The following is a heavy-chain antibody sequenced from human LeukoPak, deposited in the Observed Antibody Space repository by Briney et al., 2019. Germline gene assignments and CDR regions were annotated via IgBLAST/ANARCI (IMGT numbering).Heavy chain of an antibody. J-gene: IGHJ5*02. CDR1: GYSFTSYW. CDR3: ARLKGERYYYGSGSLAPNWFDP. Sequence: GESLKISCKGSGYSFTSYWIGWVRQMPGKGLEWMGIIYPGDSDARYSPSFQGQVTISADKSISTAYLQWSSLKASDTAMYYCARLKGERYYYGSGSLAPNWFDPWGQGTLVTVSS. CDR2: IYPGDSDA. V-gene: IGHV5-51*01. D-gene: IGHD3-10*01.